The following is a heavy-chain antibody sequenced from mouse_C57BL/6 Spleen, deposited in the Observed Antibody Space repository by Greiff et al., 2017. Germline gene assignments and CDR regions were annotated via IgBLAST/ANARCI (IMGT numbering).Heavy chain of an antibody. J-gene: IGHJ4*01. Sequence: VQLQQSGAELARPGASVKMSCKASGYTFTSYSMHWVKQRPRQGLEWIGYINPSSGYTKYNQKFKDKATLTADKSSSTAYMQLNSLTSEDSAVYYCASPSTTDAMDYWGQGTSRTVSS. CDR1: GYTFTSYS. CDR2: INPSSGYT. CDR3: ASPSTTDAMDY. V-gene: IGHV1-4*01. D-gene: IGHD5-1*01.